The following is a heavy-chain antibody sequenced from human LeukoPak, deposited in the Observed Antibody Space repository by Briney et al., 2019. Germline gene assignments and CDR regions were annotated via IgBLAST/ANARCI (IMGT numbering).Heavy chain of an antibody. J-gene: IGHJ6*03. CDR2: IYYSGST. V-gene: IGHV4-59*01. CDR3: AREVSSSSFYYYYYMDV. Sequence: SETLSLTCTVSGGSISSYYWSWIRQPPGKGLEWIGYIYYSGSTNYNPSLKSRVTISVDTSKNQFSLKLSSVTAADTAVYYCAREVSSSSFYYYYYMDVWGKGTTVTVSS. D-gene: IGHD6-6*01. CDR1: GGSISSYY.